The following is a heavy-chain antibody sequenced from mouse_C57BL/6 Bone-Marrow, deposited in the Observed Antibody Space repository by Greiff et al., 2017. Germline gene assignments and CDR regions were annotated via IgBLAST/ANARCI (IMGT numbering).Heavy chain of an antibody. CDR2: IWSDGST. J-gene: IGHJ4*01. Sequence: QVQLKESGPGLVAPSQSLSITCTVSGFSLTSYGVHWVRQPPGKGLEWLVVIWSDGSTTYNSALKSRLSISKDNSKSQVFLKMNSLQTDDTAMYXCARHEDPTTVVGAMDYWGQGTSVTVSS. CDR3: ARHEDPTTVVGAMDY. D-gene: IGHD1-1*01. CDR1: GFSLTSYG. V-gene: IGHV2-6-1*01.